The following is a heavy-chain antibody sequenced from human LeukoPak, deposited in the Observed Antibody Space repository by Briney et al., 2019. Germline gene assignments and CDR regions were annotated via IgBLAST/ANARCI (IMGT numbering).Heavy chain of an antibody. CDR3: ARANGQLWTTPDY. CDR2: ITGSGDTT. V-gene: IGHV3-23*01. J-gene: IGHJ4*02. Sequence: GGSLRLSCAASGFTFSSYALSWVRQAPGKGLEWVSGITGSGDTTHYTDSVKGRFTISRDNSKNTLYLQMDSLRPEDTAVYFCARANGQLWTTPDYWGQGTLVTISS. CDR1: GFTFSSYA. D-gene: IGHD5-18*01.